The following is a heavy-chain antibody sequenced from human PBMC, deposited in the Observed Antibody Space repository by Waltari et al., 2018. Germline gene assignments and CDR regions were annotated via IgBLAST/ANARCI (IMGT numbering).Heavy chain of an antibody. CDR1: GGSISSHY. V-gene: IGHV4-59*11. Sequence: QVQLQESGPGLVKPSETLSLTCTVSGGSISSHYWSWIRQPPGKGLEWIGSIYYRGRTNYYPSLTTRVTISVDTSKHQFSLKLRSVTAAATAVYYCAREQVRVWYYYMDVWGKGTTVTVSS. CDR2: IYYRGRT. J-gene: IGHJ6*03. D-gene: IGHD2-21*01. CDR3: AREQVRVWYYYMDV.